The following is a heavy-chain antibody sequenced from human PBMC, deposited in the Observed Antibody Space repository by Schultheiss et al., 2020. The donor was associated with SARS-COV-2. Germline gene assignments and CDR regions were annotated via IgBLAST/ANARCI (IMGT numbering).Heavy chain of an antibody. CDR2: MNPNSGNT. CDR3: ARGGERWLQSYFDY. D-gene: IGHD5-24*01. Sequence: ASVKVSCKASGGTFSSYAISWVRQAPGQGLEWMGWMNPNSGNTGYAQKFQGRVTMTRNTSISTAYMELSSLRSEDTAVYYCARGGERWLQSYFDYWGQGTLVTVSS. J-gene: IGHJ4*02. V-gene: IGHV1-8*02. CDR1: GGTFSSYA.